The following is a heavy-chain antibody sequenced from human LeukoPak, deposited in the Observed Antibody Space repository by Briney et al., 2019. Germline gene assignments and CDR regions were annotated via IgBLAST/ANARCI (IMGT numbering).Heavy chain of an antibody. CDR2: ISGSGGST. J-gene: IGHJ4*02. CDR3: ARTRNFDFWSGFYY. D-gene: IGHD3-3*01. CDR1: GFTFSSYA. Sequence: GSLRLSCAASGFTFSSYAMSWVRQAPGKGLEWVSAISGSGGSTYYADSVKGRFTISRDNSKNTLYLQMNSLRAEDTAVYYCARTRNFDFWSGFYYWGQGTLVTVSS. V-gene: IGHV3-23*01.